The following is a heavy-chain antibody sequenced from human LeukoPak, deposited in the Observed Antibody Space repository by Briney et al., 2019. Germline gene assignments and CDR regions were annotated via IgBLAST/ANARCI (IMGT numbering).Heavy chain of an antibody. Sequence: GGSLRLSCAASGFTVSSNYMSWVRQAPGKGLEWVSVIYSGGSTYYADSVKGRFTISRDNSKNTLYLQMNSLRAEDTAVYYCARNYDILTGYDYWGQGTLVTVSS. CDR2: IYSGGST. D-gene: IGHD3-9*01. CDR1: GFTVSSNY. J-gene: IGHJ4*02. CDR3: ARNYDILTGYDY. V-gene: IGHV3-53*01.